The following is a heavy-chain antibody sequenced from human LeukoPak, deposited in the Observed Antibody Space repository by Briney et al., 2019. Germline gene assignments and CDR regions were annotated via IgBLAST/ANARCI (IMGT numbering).Heavy chain of an antibody. D-gene: IGHD2-2*01. CDR3: ARDRINPKYPDAFDI. V-gene: IGHV1-18*04. CDR2: ISAYNGNT. J-gene: IGHJ3*02. CDR1: GYTFTSYY. Sequence: ASVKVSCKASGYTFTSYYMHWVRQAPGQGLEWMGWISAYNGNTNYAQKLQGRVTMTTDTSTSTAYMELRSLRSDDTAVYYCARDRINPKYPDAFDIWGQGTMVTVSS.